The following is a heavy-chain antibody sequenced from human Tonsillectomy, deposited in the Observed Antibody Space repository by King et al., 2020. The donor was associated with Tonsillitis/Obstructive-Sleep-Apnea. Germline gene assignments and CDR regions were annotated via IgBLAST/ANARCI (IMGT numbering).Heavy chain of an antibody. J-gene: IGHJ4*02. Sequence: VQLVESGGGLVQPGGSLRLSCAASGFTFSSYAMNWVRQAPGKGLEWVSTISGGSHSTYYAESVKGRLTISRDNSKNKLYMKMNSLRAEDTAIYYCAKARTAIVVVPAAMEGWGQGTLVTVSS. V-gene: IGHV3-23*04. D-gene: IGHD2-2*01. CDR3: AKARTAIVVVPAAMEG. CDR2: ISGGSHST. CDR1: GFTFSSYA.